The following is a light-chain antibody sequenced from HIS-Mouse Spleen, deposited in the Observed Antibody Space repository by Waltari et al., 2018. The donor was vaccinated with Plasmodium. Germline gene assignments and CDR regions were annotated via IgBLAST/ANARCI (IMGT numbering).Light chain of an antibody. Sequence: SYELTQPPSVSVSPGQTARIHCSGDALPKKYAYGYQQKSGQAPVLVIYEDSKRPSGIPERFSGSSSGTMATLTISGAQVEDEADYYCYLTDSSGNHRVFGGGTKLTVL. CDR3: YLTDSSGNHRV. V-gene: IGLV3-10*01. CDR2: EDS. CDR1: ALPKKY. J-gene: IGLJ3*02.